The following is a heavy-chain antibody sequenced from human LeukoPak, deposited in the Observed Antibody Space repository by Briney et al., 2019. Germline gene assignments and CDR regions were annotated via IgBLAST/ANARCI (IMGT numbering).Heavy chain of an antibody. D-gene: IGHD6-13*01. CDR1: GFSLTTSGVG. J-gene: IGHJ4*02. V-gene: IGHV2-5*02. CDR2: LYWDNDK. Sequence: TLVKPTPTLTLTCTLSGFSLTTSGVGVGWIRQPPGKALEWLALLYWDNDKRYSPSLESSLTITKDTSKNQVVLTMTNMDPVDTATYYCAHRPDSGSWYYFDYWGQGTLVTVSS. CDR3: AHRPDSGSWYYFDY.